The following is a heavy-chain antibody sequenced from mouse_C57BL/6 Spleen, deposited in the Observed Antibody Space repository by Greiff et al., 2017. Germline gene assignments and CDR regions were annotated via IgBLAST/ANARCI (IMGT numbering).Heavy chain of an antibody. CDR2: IDPSDSET. CDR1: GYTFTSYW. J-gene: IGHJ2*01. V-gene: IGHV1-52*01. D-gene: IGHD1-1*01. Sequence: QVQLQQPGAELVRPGSSVKLSCKASGYTFTSYWMHWVKQRPIQGLEWIGNIDPSDSETHYNQKIKDKATLTVDKSSSTAYMQLSSLTSEDSAVYYCARTTYYGTSGDYFDYWGQGTTLTVSS. CDR3: ARTTYYGTSGDYFDY.